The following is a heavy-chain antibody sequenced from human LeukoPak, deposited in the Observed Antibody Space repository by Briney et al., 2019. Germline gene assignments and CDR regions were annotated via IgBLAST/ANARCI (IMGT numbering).Heavy chain of an antibody. Sequence: SQTLSLTCAISGDSVSSNSAAWNWIRQSPSRGLEWLGRTYYRSKWYNDYAVSVKSRITINPDTSKNQFSLQLNSATPEDTAVYYCARGSGYDSGGYYYYYYYMDVWGKGTTVTVSS. V-gene: IGHV6-1*01. CDR1: GDSVSSNSAA. J-gene: IGHJ6*03. CDR3: ARGSGYDSGGYYYYYYYMDV. CDR2: TYYRSKWYN. D-gene: IGHD5-12*01.